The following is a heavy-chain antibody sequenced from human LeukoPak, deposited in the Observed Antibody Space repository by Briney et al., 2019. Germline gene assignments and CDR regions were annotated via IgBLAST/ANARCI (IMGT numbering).Heavy chain of an antibody. CDR3: TTDGHDYDDAFDI. V-gene: IGHV3-23*01. CDR1: GFTFSSYA. CDR2: ISGSGGST. Sequence: AGGSLRLSCAASGFTFSSYAMSWVRQAPGKGLEWVSAISGSGGSTYYADSVKGRFTISRDNSKNTLYLQMNSLKTEDTAVYYCTTDGHDYDDAFDIWGQGTMVTVSS. D-gene: IGHD4-17*01. J-gene: IGHJ3*02.